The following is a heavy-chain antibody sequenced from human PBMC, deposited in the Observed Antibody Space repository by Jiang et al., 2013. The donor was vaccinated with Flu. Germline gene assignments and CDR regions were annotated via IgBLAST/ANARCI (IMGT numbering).Heavy chain of an antibody. J-gene: IGHJ4*02. CDR2: INPSGGST. V-gene: IGHV1-46*01. CDR1: GYTFTSYY. Sequence: GAEVKKPGASVKVSCRASGYTFTSYYLHWVRQAPGHGLEWMGIINPSGGSTTYAQKFQGRVIMTRDKSTSTVYMELSSLRSEDTAVYYCATFAGATGTFDYWGQGTLVTVSS. CDR3: ATFAGATGTFDY. D-gene: IGHD1-26*01.